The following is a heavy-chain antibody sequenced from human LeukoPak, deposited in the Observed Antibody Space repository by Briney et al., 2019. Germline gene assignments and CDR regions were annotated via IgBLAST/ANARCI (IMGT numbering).Heavy chain of an antibody. D-gene: IGHD3-16*01. V-gene: IGHV3-7*03. CDR1: GFTFSSYW. CDR3: ARGGGLDV. CDR2: INHNGNVN. Sequence: GGSLRLSCAASGFTFSSYWMNWAHQAPGKGLEWVASINHNGNVNYYVDSVKGRFTISRDNAKNSLYLQMSNLRAEDTAVYFCARGGGLDVWGQGAMVTVSS. J-gene: IGHJ6*02.